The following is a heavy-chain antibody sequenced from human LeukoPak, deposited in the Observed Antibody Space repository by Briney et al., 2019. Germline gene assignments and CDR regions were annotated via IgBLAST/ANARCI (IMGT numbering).Heavy chain of an antibody. V-gene: IGHV3-30*01. CDR3: ARDGGNSGYYYYYMDV. Sequence: GGSLRLSCAASGFTFSSYAMHWVRQAPGKGLERVAVISYDGSNKYYADSVKGRFTIPRDNSKNTLYLQMNSLRAEDTAVYYCARDGGNSGYYYYYMDVWGKGTTVTVSS. CDR1: GFTFSSYA. D-gene: IGHD4-23*01. J-gene: IGHJ6*03. CDR2: ISYDGSNK.